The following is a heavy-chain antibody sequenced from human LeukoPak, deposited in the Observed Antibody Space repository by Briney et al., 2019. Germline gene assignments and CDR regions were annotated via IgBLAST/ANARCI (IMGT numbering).Heavy chain of an antibody. D-gene: IGHD3-16*02. CDR3: ARAEEIPYDYVWGSYRTHPYYFDY. J-gene: IGHJ4*02. V-gene: IGHV4-38-2*01. Sequence: SETLSLTCAVSGYSISSGYYWGWIRQPPGKGLEWIGSIYHSGSTYYNPSLKSRVTISVDTSKNQFSLKLSSVTAADTAVYYCARAEEIPYDYVWGSYRTHPYYFDYWGQGTLVTVSS. CDR2: IYHSGST. CDR1: GYSISSGYY.